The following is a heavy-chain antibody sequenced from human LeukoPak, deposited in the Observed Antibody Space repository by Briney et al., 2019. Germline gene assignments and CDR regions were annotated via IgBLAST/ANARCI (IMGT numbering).Heavy chain of an antibody. CDR3: ARYQRLDYMDV. CDR1: GITFSRYW. CDR2: IKQDGSEK. Sequence: GALRLSCATSGITFSRYWMTWVRQAPGKGLEWVANIKQDGSEKYYVDSVKGRFTISRDSAKNSLYLQMNSLRAEDTAVYYCARYQRLDYMDVWGKGTTVTISS. J-gene: IGHJ6*03. D-gene: IGHD6-19*01. V-gene: IGHV3-7*01.